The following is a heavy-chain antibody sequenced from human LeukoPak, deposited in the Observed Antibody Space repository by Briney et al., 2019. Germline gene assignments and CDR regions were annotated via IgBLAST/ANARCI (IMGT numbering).Heavy chain of an antibody. J-gene: IGHJ4*02. CDR3: ARGLHSRLYDSSGYYPY. V-gene: IGHV3-23*01. D-gene: IGHD3-22*01. CDR2: ISGSGGSGGNT. CDR1: GFTFSSYG. Sequence: GGTLRLSCAASGFTFSSYGMSWVRQAPGKGLEWVSSISGSGGSGGNTHYADSVKGRFTISRDNSKNSLYLQMKSLRAEDTAIYYCARGLHSRLYDSSGYYPYWGQGTLVTVSS.